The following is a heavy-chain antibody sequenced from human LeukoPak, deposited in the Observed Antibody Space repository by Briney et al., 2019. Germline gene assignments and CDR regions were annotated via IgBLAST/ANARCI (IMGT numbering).Heavy chain of an antibody. Sequence: SETLSLTCTVSGGSISSSSYYWGWLRQPPGKGLEWIGSIYYSGSTYYNPSLKSRVTISVDTAKNQFSLKLSSVTPADTAVYYCARHATTVNPIYYYCYYMDVWGKGTTVTVSS. CDR3: ARHATTVNPIYYYCYYMDV. V-gene: IGHV4-39*01. CDR1: GGSISSSSYY. CDR2: IYYSGST. D-gene: IGHD4-17*01. J-gene: IGHJ6*03.